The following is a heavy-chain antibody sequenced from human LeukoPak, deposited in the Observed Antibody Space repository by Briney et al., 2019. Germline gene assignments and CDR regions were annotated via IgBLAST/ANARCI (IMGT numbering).Heavy chain of an antibody. V-gene: IGHV1-2*02. CDR3: ARYCSSTSCYRSWFDP. Sequence: GSVKVSCKASGYTFTGYYIHWVRQAPGQGLEWMGWINPNSGGTNYAQKFQGRVTMTRDTSISTADMELSRLRSDDTAVYYCARYCSSTSCYRSWFDPWGQGTLVTVSS. CDR2: INPNSGGT. D-gene: IGHD2-2*01. J-gene: IGHJ5*02. CDR1: GYTFTGYY.